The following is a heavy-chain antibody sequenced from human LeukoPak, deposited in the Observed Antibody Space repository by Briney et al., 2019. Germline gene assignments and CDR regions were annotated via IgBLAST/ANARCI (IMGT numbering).Heavy chain of an antibody. CDR2: IYYSGST. J-gene: IGHJ5*02. Sequence: SETLALTCTVSGGSISSGDYYWSWIRQPPGKGLEWIGYIYYSGSTYYNPSLKSRVTISIQTSKNQFSLKLTSVTAADTAVYYCAGDYGDLLTGIRFDTWGQGTLVSASS. V-gene: IGHV4-30-4*01. D-gene: IGHD4-17*01. CDR3: AGDYGDLLTGIRFDT. CDR1: GGSISSGDYY.